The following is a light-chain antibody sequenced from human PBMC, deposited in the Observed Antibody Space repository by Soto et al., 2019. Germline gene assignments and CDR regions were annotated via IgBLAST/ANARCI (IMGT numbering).Light chain of an antibody. J-gene: IGKJ2*01. CDR3: QQYNNWRSFT. CDR2: GAS. V-gene: IGKV3-15*01. Sequence: EIVMTQSPAILSVSPGKRATLSCRASQSVSSNLAWYQQKPGQAPRLLIYGASTRATGIPAGFSGSGSGPEFTLAISSLQSEDFAAYYCQQYNNWRSFTFGQGTKLEIK. CDR1: QSVSSN.